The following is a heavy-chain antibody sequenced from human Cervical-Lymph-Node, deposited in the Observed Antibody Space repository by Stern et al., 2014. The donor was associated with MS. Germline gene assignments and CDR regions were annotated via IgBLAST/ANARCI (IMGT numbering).Heavy chain of an antibody. CDR3: VKGRDFWSGRPYGMDV. J-gene: IGHJ6*02. D-gene: IGHD3-3*01. V-gene: IGHV3-64D*06. CDR2: ISSNGGST. CDR1: GFTFSGYA. Sequence: EDQLVESGGGLVQPGGSLRLSCSASGFTFSGYAMHWVRQAPGKGLQYVSTISSNGGSTYYADSVKGRITISRDNPKNTLYLQMSSLRPEDTAVYFCVKGRDFWSGRPYGMDVWGQGTTVAVSS.